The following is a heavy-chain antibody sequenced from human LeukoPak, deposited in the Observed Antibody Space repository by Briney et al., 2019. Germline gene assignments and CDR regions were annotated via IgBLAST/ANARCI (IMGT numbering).Heavy chain of an antibody. J-gene: IGHJ4*02. CDR3: ARVPYYDFWSGYYYHSYYFDY. CDR2: ISAYNGNT. CDR1: GYTFTSYG. Sequence: ASVKVSCKASGYTFTSYGIGWVRQAPGQGLEWMGWISAYNGNTNYAQKLQGRVTMTTDTSTSTAYMELRSLRSDDTAVYFCARVPYYDFWSGYYYHSYYFDYWGQGTLVTVSS. D-gene: IGHD3-3*01. V-gene: IGHV1-18*01.